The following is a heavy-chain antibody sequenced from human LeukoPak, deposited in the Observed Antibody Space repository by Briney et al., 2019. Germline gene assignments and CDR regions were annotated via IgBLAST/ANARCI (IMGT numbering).Heavy chain of an antibody. CDR2: ISGSGGST. V-gene: IGHV3-23*01. J-gene: IGHJ1*01. CDR3: AKDSHGNYAEYFQH. CDR1: GFTFSSYA. D-gene: IGHD4-17*01. Sequence: RAGGSLRLSCAASGFTFSSYAMSWVRQAPGKGLEWVSAISGSGGSTYYADSVKGRFTISRDNSKNTLYVQMNSLRAEDTAVYYCAKDSHGNYAEYFQHWGQGTLVTVSS.